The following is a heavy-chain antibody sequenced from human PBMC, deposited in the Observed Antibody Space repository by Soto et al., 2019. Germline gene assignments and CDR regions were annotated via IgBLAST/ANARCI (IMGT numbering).Heavy chain of an antibody. J-gene: IGHJ4*02. CDR1: GFSISSYY. D-gene: IGHD6-19*01. CDR3: ARTVAGDFDY. Sequence: SETLSLTCTISGFSISSYYWNWIRQPPGKGLEWIGYIYYSGSTNYNPSLKSRVTISVDTSKNQFSLKLSSVTAADTAVYYCARTVAGDFDYWGQGTLVTVSS. V-gene: IGHV4-59*08. CDR2: IYYSGST.